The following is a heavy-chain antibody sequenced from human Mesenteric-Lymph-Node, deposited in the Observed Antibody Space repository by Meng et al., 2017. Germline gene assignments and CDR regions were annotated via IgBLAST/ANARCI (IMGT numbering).Heavy chain of an antibody. CDR1: GGSISSHY. V-gene: IGHV4-59*11. Sequence: SETLSLTCTVSGGSISSHYWGWIRQSPGKGLEWIGYIYYSGSTNYNPSLKSRVTISVDTSKIQFSLKPSSVTAADTAVYYCARAPVDTAMVGDWGQGTLVTVSS. CDR3: ARAPVDTAMVGD. CDR2: IYYSGST. D-gene: IGHD5-18*01. J-gene: IGHJ4*02.